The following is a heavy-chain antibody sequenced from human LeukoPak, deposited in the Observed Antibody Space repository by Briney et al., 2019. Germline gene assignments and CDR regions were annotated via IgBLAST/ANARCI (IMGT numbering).Heavy chain of an antibody. Sequence: PGESLKISCTGSGYSFTTYWIGWVRQMPGKGLEWMGMIYPGDSKTKYNPSLQAQVTLSVDTSISTAYLQWSSLKASDTAIYYCARRVTPTGMDVWGQGTTVTVSS. CDR3: ARRVTPTGMDV. D-gene: IGHD2-21*02. V-gene: IGHV5-51*01. CDR2: IYPGDSKT. CDR1: GYSFTTYW. J-gene: IGHJ6*02.